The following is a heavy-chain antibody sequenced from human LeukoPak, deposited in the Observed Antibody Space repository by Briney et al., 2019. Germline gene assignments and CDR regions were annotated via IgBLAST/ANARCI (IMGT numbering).Heavy chain of an antibody. CDR3: ARGVSRVRRWRWGGPRGRFDY. J-gene: IGHJ4*02. D-gene: IGHD3-10*01. V-gene: IGHV1-8*01. CDR2: MNPNSGNT. Sequence: GASVKVSCKASGYTFTSYDINWVRQATGQGLEWMGWMNPNSGNTGYAQKFQGRVTMTRNTSISTAYMELSSLRSEDTAVYYCARGVSRVRRWRWGGPRGRFDYWGQGTLVTVSS. CDR1: GYTFTSYD.